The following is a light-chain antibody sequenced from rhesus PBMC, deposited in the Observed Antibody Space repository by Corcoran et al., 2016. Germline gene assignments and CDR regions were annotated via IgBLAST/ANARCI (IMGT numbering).Light chain of an antibody. CDR1: ENVNNY. CDR3: QHGYGIPLT. J-gene: IGKJ4*01. V-gene: IGKV1-74*01. CDR2: KAS. Sequence: DIQMTQSPSSLSASVGDRVTITCRASENVNNYLNWYQQKPGKAPNLLLYKASSLQSGVPSRFSGNGSGTDYTFTIRSLQPEDIATYYCQHGYGIPLTFGGGTKV.